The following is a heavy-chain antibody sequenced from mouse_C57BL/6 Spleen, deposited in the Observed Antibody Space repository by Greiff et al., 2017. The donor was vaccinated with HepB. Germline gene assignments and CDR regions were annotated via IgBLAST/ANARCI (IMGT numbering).Heavy chain of an antibody. CDR1: GYTFTDYY. CDR3: AREGTWYFDY. CDR2: IYPGSGNT. Sequence: LVESGAELVRPGASVKLSCKASGYTFTDYYINWVKQRPGQGLEWIARIYPGSGNTYYNEKFKGKATLTAEKSSSTAYMQLSSLTSEDSAVYFCAREGTWYFDYWGQGTTLTVSS. D-gene: IGHD3-3*01. V-gene: IGHV1-76*01. J-gene: IGHJ2*01.